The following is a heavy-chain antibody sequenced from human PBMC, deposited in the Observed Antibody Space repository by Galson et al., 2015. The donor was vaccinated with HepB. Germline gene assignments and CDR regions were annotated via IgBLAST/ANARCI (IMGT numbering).Heavy chain of an antibody. CDR1: GYTFTSYG. V-gene: IGHV1-18*01. D-gene: IGHD4-17*01. CDR2: ISAYNGNT. Sequence: SVKVSCKASGYTFTSYGISWVRQAPGQGLEWMGWISAYNGNTNYAQKLQGRVTMTTDTSTSTVYMELSSLRSEDTAVYYCARERGTVTTPWRWFDPWGQGTLVTVSS. J-gene: IGHJ5*02. CDR3: ARERGTVTTPWRWFDP.